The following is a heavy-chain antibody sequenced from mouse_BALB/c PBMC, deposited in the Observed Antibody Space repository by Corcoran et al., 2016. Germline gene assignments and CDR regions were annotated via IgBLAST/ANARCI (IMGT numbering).Heavy chain of an antibody. CDR1: GYTFTTAG. CDR2: INTHSGVP. V-gene: IGHV9-4*02. J-gene: IGHJ3*01. Sequence: QNQLVQSGTVLKKHGETVRIACKASGYTFTTAGMQWVQKMPGTGLKWIGWINTHSGVPKYAEDFKGRFAFSLETSASTAYLQISNLKNEDTATYFCARQRVYDYDGFAYCGQGTLVTVSA. D-gene: IGHD2-4*01. CDR3: ARQRVYDYDGFAY.